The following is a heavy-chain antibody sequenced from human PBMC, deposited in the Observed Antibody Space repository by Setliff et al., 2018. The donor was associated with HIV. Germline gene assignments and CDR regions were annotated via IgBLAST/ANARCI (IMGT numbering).Heavy chain of an antibody. CDR3: AKGVEYSGSYYDY. V-gene: IGHV3-23*01. CDR2: TSGSGGST. Sequence: GGSLRLSCAASGFTFSSYAMSWVRQAPGKGLEWVSATSGSGGSTYYADSVKGRFTISRDNSKNTLYLQMNSLRAEDTAVYYCAKGVEYSGSYYDYWGQGTLVTVSS. D-gene: IGHD1-26*01. CDR1: GFTFSSYA. J-gene: IGHJ4*02.